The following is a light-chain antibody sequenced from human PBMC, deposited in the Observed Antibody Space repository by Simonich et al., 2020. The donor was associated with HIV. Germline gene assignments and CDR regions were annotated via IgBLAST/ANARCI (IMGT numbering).Light chain of an antibody. CDR1: QGIGSD. J-gene: IGKJ4*01. Sequence: AIQLTQSPSSLSASVGDRVTITCRASQGIGSDLAWYQQKPGKAPNLLIYAGSSLQSGVPSRFSGSGSGTDFTLTISSLQPEDFATYYCQQANSFPLTFGGGTKVEIK. CDR2: AGS. CDR3: QQANSFPLT. V-gene: IGKV1-13*02.